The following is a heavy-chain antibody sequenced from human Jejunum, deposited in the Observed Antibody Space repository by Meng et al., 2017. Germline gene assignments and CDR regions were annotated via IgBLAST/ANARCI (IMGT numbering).Heavy chain of an antibody. CDR1: GFRFSDDH. Sequence: VQLVEAGGDLVKPGGSLRLYCVASGFRFSDDHMAWIRQAPGKGLEWISYISVGGSIIYYADSVKGRFTISRDDAKNSVYLQMNSLRAEDTAVYYCARDGRHRRFDSWGQGTLVTVSS. CDR2: ISVGGSII. CDR3: ARDGRHRRFDS. D-gene: IGHD1-26*01. V-gene: IGHV3-11*01. J-gene: IGHJ5*01.